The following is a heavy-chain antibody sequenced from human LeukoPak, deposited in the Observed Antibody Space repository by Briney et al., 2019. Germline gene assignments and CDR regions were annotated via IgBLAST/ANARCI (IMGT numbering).Heavy chain of an antibody. D-gene: IGHD2-15*01. J-gene: IGHJ3*02. V-gene: IGHV4-38-2*02. CDR3: ARDGSCSSDAFDI. CDR1: GYSISSGYY. CDR2: IYHSGST. Sequence: SETLSLTCTVSGYSISSGYYWGWIRQPPGKGLEWIGSIYHSGSTYYNPSLKSRVTMSVDTSKNQFSLKLSSVTAADTAVYYCARDGSCSSDAFDIWGQGTMVIVSS.